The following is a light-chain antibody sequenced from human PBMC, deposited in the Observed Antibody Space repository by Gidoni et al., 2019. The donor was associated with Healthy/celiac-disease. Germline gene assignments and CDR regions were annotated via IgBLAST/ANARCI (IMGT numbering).Light chain of an antibody. V-gene: IGKV3-20*01. CDR2: GAS. J-gene: IGKJ4*01. CDR3: HQYGSSLS. Sequence: EIVLTQSPGTLSLSPGERATLSCRASQSVSSSYLAWYQQKPGQAPRLLIYGASSRATGIPDRFSGSGSGTDFTLTISRLEPEDFAVYYCHQYGSSLSFXGXTKVEIK. CDR1: QSVSSSY.